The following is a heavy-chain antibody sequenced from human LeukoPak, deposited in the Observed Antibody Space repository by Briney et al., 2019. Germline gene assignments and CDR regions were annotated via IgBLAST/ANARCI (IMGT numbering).Heavy chain of an antibody. V-gene: IGHV4-34*01. CDR3: ARNRLLWFGDALKNWFDP. D-gene: IGHD3-10*01. Sequence: SETLSLTCAVYGGSFSGYHWSWIRQPPGKGLEWIGEINHSGSTNYNPSLKSRVTISVDTSKNQFSLKLSSVTAADTAVYYCARNRLLWFGDALKNWFDPWGQGTLVTVSS. CDR2: INHSGST. CDR1: GGSFSGYH. J-gene: IGHJ5*02.